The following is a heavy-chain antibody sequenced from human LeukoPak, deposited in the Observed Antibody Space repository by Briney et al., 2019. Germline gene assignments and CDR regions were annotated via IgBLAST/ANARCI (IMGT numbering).Heavy chain of an antibody. CDR1: GFTFSSYA. J-gene: IGHJ4*02. CDR2: ISYDGSNK. Sequence: PGRSLRLSCAASGFTFSSYAMHWVRQAPGKGLEWVAVISYDGSNKYYADSVKGRFTISRDNSKNSLYLQMNNLGAEDTAVYYCADPGVGFWGQGTLVTVSS. CDR3: ADPGVGF. V-gene: IGHV3-30-3*01. D-gene: IGHD2-8*01.